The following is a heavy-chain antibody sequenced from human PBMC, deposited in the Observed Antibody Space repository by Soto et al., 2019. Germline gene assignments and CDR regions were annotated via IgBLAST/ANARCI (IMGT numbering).Heavy chain of an antibody. V-gene: IGHV3-9*01. CDR1: GISFDDYA. J-gene: IGHJ4*02. CDR3: AKDTAPGFYDANGHLDY. D-gene: IGHD2-8*01. Sequence: SGGSLRLSCVVSGISFDDYAMHWVRQVPGKGLEWVSGINWDSGDIGYADSVKGRFTISRDNAKNSLYLQMNSLKTEDTALYYCAKDTAPGFYDANGHLDYWGQGTRVTVSS. CDR2: INWDSGDI.